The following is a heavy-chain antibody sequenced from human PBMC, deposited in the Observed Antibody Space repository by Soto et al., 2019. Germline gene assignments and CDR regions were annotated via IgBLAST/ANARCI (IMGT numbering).Heavy chain of an antibody. CDR2: IIGVYGAA. Sequence: QVQLVQSGAEVRKPGSSVKVSCTASGGSLSNYAISWVRQAPGQGLEWMGGIIGVYGAANAAQKFQGRVTITADESTHAAYMELTSLKSEDTAVYYCARTIVGTTTAYFDSWGQGTLVIVSS. CDR1: GGSLSNYA. CDR3: ARTIVGTTTAYFDS. V-gene: IGHV1-69*01. D-gene: IGHD1-26*01. J-gene: IGHJ4*02.